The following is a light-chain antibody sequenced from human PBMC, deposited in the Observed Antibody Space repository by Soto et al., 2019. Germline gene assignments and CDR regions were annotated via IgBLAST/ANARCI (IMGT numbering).Light chain of an antibody. CDR3: QQYGPLIT. CDR1: QSLGNTY. CDR2: DAS. Sequence: EIVLTQSPGTLSLSPGERATLSCRASQSLGNTYLAWYQRKPGQAPRLLIYDASSRATDIPDRFSGSGAGTDSTLTISRLEPEDSAVYYCQQYGPLITFGQGTRLEIK. J-gene: IGKJ5*01. V-gene: IGKV3-20*01.